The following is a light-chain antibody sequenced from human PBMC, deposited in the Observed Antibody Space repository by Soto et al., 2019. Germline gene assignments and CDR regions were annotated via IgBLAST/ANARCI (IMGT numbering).Light chain of an antibody. J-gene: IGLJ1*01. CDR2: EVT. V-gene: IGLV2-14*01. CDR1: RSDVGAYNH. CDR3: SSFTSRFTFV. Sequence: QSALTHPASVPRSPGQSIAITCTGTRSDVGAYNHGSWYQRHPGKAPNLMISEVTKRPSGVSDRFSGSKSGNTASLTISGLQAEDEADYYCSSFTSRFTFVFGTGTKGTVL.